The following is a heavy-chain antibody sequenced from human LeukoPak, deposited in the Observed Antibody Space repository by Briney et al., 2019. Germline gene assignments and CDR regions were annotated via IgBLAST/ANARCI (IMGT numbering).Heavy chain of an antibody. CDR3: ARAGPTVTNYFDY. D-gene: IGHD4-17*01. J-gene: IGHJ4*02. Sequence: PGGSLRLSCAASGFTFSSYEMNWVRQAPGKGLEWVSYISSTGITISYADSVKGRFTISRDNTNNSLYLQMNSLRSEHTAVYYCARAGPTVTNYFDYWGQGSLVTVSS. V-gene: IGHV3-48*03. CDR2: ISSTGITI. CDR1: GFTFSSYE.